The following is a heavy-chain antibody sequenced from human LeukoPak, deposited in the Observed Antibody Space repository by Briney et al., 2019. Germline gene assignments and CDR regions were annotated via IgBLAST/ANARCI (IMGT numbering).Heavy chain of an antibody. J-gene: IGHJ4*02. CDR2: IKQDGSEK. D-gene: IGHD5-12*01. V-gene: IGHV3-7*01. Sequence: GGSLRLSCAASGFTFNSYWMSWVRQAPGQGLEWVANIKQDGSEKYYVDSVKGRFTISRDNAKNSLYLQMNSLRAEDTAVYYCAREGLTGGSWLFDYWGQGTLVTVSS. CDR1: GFTFNSYW. CDR3: AREGLTGGSWLFDY.